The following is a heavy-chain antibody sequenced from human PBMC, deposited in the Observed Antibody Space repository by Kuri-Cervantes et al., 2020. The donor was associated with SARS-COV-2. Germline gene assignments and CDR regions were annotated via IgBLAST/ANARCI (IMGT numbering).Heavy chain of an antibody. D-gene: IGHD3-10*01. Sequence: GESLKISCTASGFTFSSYAMSWVRQAPGKGLEWVSTVSRSGVSTYYADSVKGRFTISRDNSASTMFLQMNSLRAEDTALYFCAKDLISASYFGSGSPDYWGQGTLVSVSS. V-gene: IGHV3-23*01. CDR2: VSRSGVST. J-gene: IGHJ4*02. CDR1: GFTFSSYA. CDR3: AKDLISASYFGSGSPDY.